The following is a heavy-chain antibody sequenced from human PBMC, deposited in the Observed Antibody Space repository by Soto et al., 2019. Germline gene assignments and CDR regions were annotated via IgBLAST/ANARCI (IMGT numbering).Heavy chain of an antibody. J-gene: IGHJ4*02. Sequence: GGSLRLSCAASGFTFSSYAMHWVRQAPGKGLEYVSAISSNGGSTYYANSVKGRFTISRDNSKNTLYLQMGSLRAEDMAVYYCASAPAVAGKPFDYWGQGTLVTVSS. CDR1: GFTFSSYA. CDR2: ISSNGGST. CDR3: ASAPAVAGKPFDY. V-gene: IGHV3-64*01. D-gene: IGHD6-19*01.